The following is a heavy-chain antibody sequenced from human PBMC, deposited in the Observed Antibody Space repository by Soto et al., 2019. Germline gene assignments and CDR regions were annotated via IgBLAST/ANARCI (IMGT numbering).Heavy chain of an antibody. CDR2: IYYSGST. CDR1: GGSISSSSYY. Sequence: SETLSLTCTVSGGSISSSSYYWGCIRQPPGKGLEWIGSIYYSGSTYYNPSLKSRVTISVDTSKNQFSLKLSSVTAADTAVYYCVGGFPETYYDFWSGIRNYYYYYMDVWGKGTTVTVSS. V-gene: IGHV4-39*01. J-gene: IGHJ6*03. D-gene: IGHD3-3*01. CDR3: VGGFPETYYDFWSGIRNYYYYYMDV.